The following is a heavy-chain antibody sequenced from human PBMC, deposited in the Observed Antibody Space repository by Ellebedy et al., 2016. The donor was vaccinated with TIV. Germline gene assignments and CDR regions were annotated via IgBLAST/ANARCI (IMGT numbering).Heavy chain of an antibody. Sequence: GGSLRLXCVASGLTVSSNFMNWVRQAPGKGLEWVSVIYSGGSTYYADSVKGRFSISRDNSKNTLYLQINTLRAEDTAVYYCARVGKRGYYYMDVWGKGTTVTVSS. CDR1: GLTVSSNF. CDR3: ARVGKRGYYYMDV. D-gene: IGHD3-10*01. V-gene: IGHV3-53*01. CDR2: IYSGGST. J-gene: IGHJ6*03.